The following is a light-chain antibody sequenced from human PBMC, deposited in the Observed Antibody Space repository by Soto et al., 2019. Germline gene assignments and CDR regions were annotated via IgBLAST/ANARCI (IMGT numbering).Light chain of an antibody. V-gene: IGLV1-40*01. CDR2: GNN. J-gene: IGLJ1*01. CDR3: QSYDSTLSARDV. Sequence: QSVLTQPPSVSGAPGQRVTISCTGSSSNIGANYDVHWYQHRPGTAPKLLIFGNNNRPSGVPDRFSGSKSGTSASLAITGLQAEDEGDYYCQSYDSTLSARDVFGTGTKLTVL. CDR1: SSNIGANYD.